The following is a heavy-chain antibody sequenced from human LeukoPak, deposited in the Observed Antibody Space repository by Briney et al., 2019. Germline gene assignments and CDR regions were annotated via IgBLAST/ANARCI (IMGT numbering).Heavy chain of an antibody. CDR1: GFTFTNSA. V-gene: IGHV1-58*02. D-gene: IGHD5-24*01. CDR2: IVVASGNT. Sequence: SVKVSCKASGFTFTNSAMQWVRQARGQRLEWIGWIVVASGNTKYAQKFQERVTITRDMSTSTAYMELSSLSPEDTVVYYCAAAPIEMQQRGFDYWGQGTLVTVSS. J-gene: IGHJ4*02. CDR3: AAAPIEMQQRGFDY.